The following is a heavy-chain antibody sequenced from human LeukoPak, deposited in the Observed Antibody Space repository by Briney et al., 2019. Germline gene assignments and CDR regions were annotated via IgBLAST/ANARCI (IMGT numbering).Heavy chain of an antibody. J-gene: IGHJ4*02. CDR3: ARDSRRIAAAGGPGY. D-gene: IGHD6-13*01. CDR2: ISSSGSTI. V-gene: IGHV3-11*04. CDR1: GFTFSDYY. Sequence: PGGSLRLSCAASGFTFSDYYMSWIRQAPGKGLEWVSYISSSGSTIYYADSVNGRFTISRDNAKNSLYLQMNSLRAEDTAVYYCARDSRRIAAAGGPGYWGQGTLVTVSS.